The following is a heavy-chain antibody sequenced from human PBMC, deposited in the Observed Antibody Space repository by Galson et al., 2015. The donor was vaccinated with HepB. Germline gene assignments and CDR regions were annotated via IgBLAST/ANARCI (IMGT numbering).Heavy chain of an antibody. CDR2: ISYDGSNK. Sequence: SLRLSCAASGFTFSSYGMHWVRQAPGKGLEWVAVISYDGSNKYYADSVKGRFTISRDNSKNTLYLQMNSLRAEDTAVYYCAKGHRPVMVRGVIPDYWGQGTLVTVSS. J-gene: IGHJ4*02. CDR3: AKGHRPVMVRGVIPDY. V-gene: IGHV3-30*18. D-gene: IGHD3-10*01. CDR1: GFTFSSYG.